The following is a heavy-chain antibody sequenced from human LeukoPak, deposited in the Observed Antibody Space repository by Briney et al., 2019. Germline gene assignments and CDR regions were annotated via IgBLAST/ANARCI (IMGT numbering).Heavy chain of an antibody. CDR3: ARRSGGFDY. CDR1: GCSFSSYW. J-gene: IGHJ4*02. Sequence: GGSLQISCQGSGCSFSSYWIGWVRPLPGKGLEWMGIIYPGDSDTRYSPSFQGQVTISADKSISTAYLQWSSLKASDTAMYYCARRSGGFDYWGQGTLVTVSS. D-gene: IGHD6-25*01. CDR2: IYPGDSDT. V-gene: IGHV5-51*01.